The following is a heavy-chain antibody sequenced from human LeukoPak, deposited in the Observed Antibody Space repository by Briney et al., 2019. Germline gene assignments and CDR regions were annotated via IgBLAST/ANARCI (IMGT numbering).Heavy chain of an antibody. CDR1: GGSISSGGYY. V-gene: IGHV4-30-2*01. J-gene: IGHJ4*02. CDR3: ARANLYGSGSYSPLDYFDY. CDR2: IYHSGST. Sequence: SETLSLTCTVSGGSISSGGYYWSWIRQPPGKGLEWIGYIYHSGSTYYNPSLKSRVTISVDTSKNQFSLKLSSVTAADTAVYYCARANLYGSGSYSPLDYFDYWGQGTLVTVSS. D-gene: IGHD3-10*01.